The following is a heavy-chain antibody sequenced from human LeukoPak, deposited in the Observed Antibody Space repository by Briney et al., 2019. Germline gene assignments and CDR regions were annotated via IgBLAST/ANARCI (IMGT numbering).Heavy chain of an antibody. Sequence: PSETLSLTCTVSGGSISSSTYYWGWTRQPPGKGLGWIGTIYYSGSTYYNPSLKSRVTISVDTSKNQFSLKLSSVTAADTAVYYCASQLFPLAVSGFDYWGEGTLVTVSS. CDR2: IYYSGST. J-gene: IGHJ4*02. CDR1: GGSISSSTYY. D-gene: IGHD6-19*01. V-gene: IGHV4-39*01. CDR3: ASQLFPLAVSGFDY.